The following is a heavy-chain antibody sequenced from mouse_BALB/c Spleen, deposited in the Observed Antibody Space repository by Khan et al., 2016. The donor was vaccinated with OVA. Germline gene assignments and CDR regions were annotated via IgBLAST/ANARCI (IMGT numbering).Heavy chain of an antibody. CDR2: ISYSGRT. CDR1: GYSITSNYA. D-gene: IGHD1-1*01. CDR3: ARGNYYGYAMDY. J-gene: IGHJ4*01. V-gene: IGHV3-2*02. Sequence: VQLKESGPGLVKPSQSLSLTCTVTGYSITSNYAWNWIRQFPGNNLEWMGHISYSGRTNFNPSPQSRISITRDTSKNQFSLKLNSVTTEDTATYYCARGNYYGYAMDYWGQGTSITGSS.